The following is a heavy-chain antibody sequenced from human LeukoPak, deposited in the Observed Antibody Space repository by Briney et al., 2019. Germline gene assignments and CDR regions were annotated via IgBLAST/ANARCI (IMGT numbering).Heavy chain of an antibody. J-gene: IGHJ6*02. V-gene: IGHV4-34*01. CDR2: INHSGST. D-gene: IGHD3-9*01. Sequence: SETLSLTCAVYGGSFSGYYWSWIRQPPGKGLEWIGEINHSGSTNYNPSLKSRVTISVDTSKNQFSLKLSSVTAADTAVYYCARVSYDILTGYHSVYGMDVWGQGTTVTVSS. CDR1: GGSFSGYY. CDR3: ARVSYDILTGYHSVYGMDV.